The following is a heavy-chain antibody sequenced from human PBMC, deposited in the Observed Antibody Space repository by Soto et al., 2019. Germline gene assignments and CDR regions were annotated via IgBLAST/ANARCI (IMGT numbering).Heavy chain of an antibody. CDR2: INAGNGNT. CDR1: GYTFTSYA. J-gene: IGHJ4*02. Sequence: QVQLVQSGAEVKKPGASVKVSCKASGYTFTSYAMHWVRQAPGQRLEWMGWINAGNGNTKYSQKLQGRVTITRDTSASTAYMELSSLRSEDTAVYYCAREFILSFSSGWYYFGFWGQGTLVTVSS. CDR3: AREFILSFSSGWYYFGF. V-gene: IGHV1-3*01. D-gene: IGHD6-19*01.